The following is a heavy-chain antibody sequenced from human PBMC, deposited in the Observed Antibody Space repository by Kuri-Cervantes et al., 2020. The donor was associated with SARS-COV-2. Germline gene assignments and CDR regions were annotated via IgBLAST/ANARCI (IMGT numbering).Heavy chain of an antibody. CDR3: TIVVPAADFDY. CDR1: GYTFTSYY. Sequence: ASVKVSCKASGYTFTSYYMHWVRQAPGQGLEWMGIINPSGGSTSCAQKFQGRITMTRDTSTSTVYMELSSLRSEDTAVYYCTIVVPAADFDYWGQGTLVTVSS. D-gene: IGHD2-2*01. CDR2: INPSGGST. J-gene: IGHJ4*02. V-gene: IGHV1-46*01.